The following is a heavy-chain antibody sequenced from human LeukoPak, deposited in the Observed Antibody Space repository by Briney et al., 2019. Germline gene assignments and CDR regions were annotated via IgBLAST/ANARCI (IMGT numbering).Heavy chain of an antibody. CDR2: ISWNSGTI. CDR3: ARAVQLRLIEY. Sequence: GGSLRLSCTASGFTFDDYAMHWVRQAPGKGLEWVSGISWNSGTIAYADSVKGRFTISRDNAKNSLYLQMNGLRAEDTAVYYCARAVQLRLIEYWGQGTLVTVSS. J-gene: IGHJ4*02. V-gene: IGHV3-9*01. D-gene: IGHD5-18*01. CDR1: GFTFDDYA.